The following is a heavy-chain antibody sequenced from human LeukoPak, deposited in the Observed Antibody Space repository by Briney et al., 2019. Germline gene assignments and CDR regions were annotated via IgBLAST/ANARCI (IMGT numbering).Heavy chain of an antibody. D-gene: IGHD6-19*01. CDR2: IAGDSGST. CDR1: EFTFSTYV. CDR3: ARANYEWQWLVPY. Sequence: GGSLRLSCAASEFTFSTYVMSWVRQAPGRGLEWVSAIAGDSGSTYHADSVKGRFTISRDNSKNTLYLQMNSLRAEDTAVYYCARANYEWQWLVPYWGQGTLVTVSS. J-gene: IGHJ4*02. V-gene: IGHV3-23*01.